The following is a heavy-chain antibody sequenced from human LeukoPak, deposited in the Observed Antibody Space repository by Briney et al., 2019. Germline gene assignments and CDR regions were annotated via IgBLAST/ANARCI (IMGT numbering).Heavy chain of an antibody. V-gene: IGHV3-21*01. CDR1: GFTFSSYS. D-gene: IGHD2-2*01. Sequence: GGSLRLSCAASGFTFSSYSMNWVRQAPGKGLEWVSSISSSSSYIYYADSVKGRFTISRDNAKNSLYLQMNSLRAEDTAVYYCARERYCSSTSCRPYFDYWGQGTLVTVSS. CDR3: ARERYCSSTSCRPYFDY. CDR2: ISSSSSYI. J-gene: IGHJ4*02.